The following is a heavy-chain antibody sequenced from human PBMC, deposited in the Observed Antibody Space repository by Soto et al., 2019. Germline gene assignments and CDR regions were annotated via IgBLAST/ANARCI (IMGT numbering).Heavy chain of an antibody. CDR2: IKQDGSEK. CDR1: GFTFSSYW. CDR3: ARAILIPSAYYYYMDV. Sequence: GGSLRLSCAASGFTFSSYWMSWVRQAPGKGLEWVANIKQDGSEKYYVDSVKGRFTISRDNAKNSLYLQMNSLRAEDTAVYYCARAILIPSAYYYYMDVWGKGTTVTVSS. V-gene: IGHV3-7*01. D-gene: IGHD3-16*02. J-gene: IGHJ6*03.